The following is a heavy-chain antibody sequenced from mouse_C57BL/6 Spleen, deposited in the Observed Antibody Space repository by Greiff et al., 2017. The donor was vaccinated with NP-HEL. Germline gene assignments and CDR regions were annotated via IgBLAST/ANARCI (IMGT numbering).Heavy chain of an antibody. CDR1: GYAFSSYW. D-gene: IGHD2-5*01. CDR3: ARASNFIYWYFDV. CDR2: IYPGDGDT. Sequence: QVQLQQSGAELVKPGASVKISCKASGYAFSSYWMNWVKQRPGKGLEWIGQIYPGDGDTNYNGKFKGKATLTADKSSSTAYMQLSSLTSEDSAVYFCARASNFIYWYFDVWGTGTTVTVSS. J-gene: IGHJ1*03. V-gene: IGHV1-80*01.